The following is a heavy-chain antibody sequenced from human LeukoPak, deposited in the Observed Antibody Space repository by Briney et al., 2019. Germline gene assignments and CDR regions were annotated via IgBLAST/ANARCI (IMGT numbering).Heavy chain of an antibody. D-gene: IGHD4-17*01. V-gene: IGHV4-59*01. Sequence: SETLSLTCTVSGGSISSYYWGWIRQPPGKGLEWIGYIYYSGSTNYNPSLKSRVTISVDTSKNQFSLKLSSVTAADTAVYYCARATRGTTVTTEWFDPWGQGTLVTVSS. J-gene: IGHJ5*02. CDR3: ARATRGTTVTTEWFDP. CDR1: GGSISSYY. CDR2: IYYSGST.